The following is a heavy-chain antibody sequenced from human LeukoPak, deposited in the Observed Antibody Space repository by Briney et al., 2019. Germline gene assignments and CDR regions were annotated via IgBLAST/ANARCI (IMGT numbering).Heavy chain of an antibody. Sequence: SVKVSCKASGGTFSSYAISWVRQAPGQGLEWMGGIIPIFGTANYAQKFQGRVTITADKSTSTAYMELSSLRSEDTAVYYCATHRYGYGNDYWGQGTLVTVSS. CDR3: ATHRYGYGNDY. D-gene: IGHD5-18*01. CDR1: GGTFSSYA. J-gene: IGHJ4*02. CDR2: IIPIFGTA. V-gene: IGHV1-69*06.